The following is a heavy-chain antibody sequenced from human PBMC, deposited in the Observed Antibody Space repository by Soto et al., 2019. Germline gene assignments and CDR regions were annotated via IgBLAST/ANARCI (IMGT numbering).Heavy chain of an antibody. V-gene: IGHV1-18*01. CDR1: GYTFTGYG. CDR3: ARVYSGSYYYYYGMDV. Sequence: ASVKVSCKASGYTFTGYGISWVRQAPGQGLEWMGWISAYNGNTNYAQKLQGRVTMTTDTSTSTAYMELRSLRSDDTAVYYCARVYSGSYYYYYGMDVWGQGTTVTVSS. D-gene: IGHD1-26*01. J-gene: IGHJ6*02. CDR2: ISAYNGNT.